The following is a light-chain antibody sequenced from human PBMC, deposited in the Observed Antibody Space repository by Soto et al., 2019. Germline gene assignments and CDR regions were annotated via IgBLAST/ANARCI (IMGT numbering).Light chain of an antibody. CDR1: QTISRW. CDR2: KAS. Sequence: VPLTQCHSTLPALQGDGITIICRASQTISRWLAWYQQKPGKAPKLLIYKASTLKSGVPSRFSGSGSGTEFTLTISSLQPDDFATYYCQHYNSYSEAFGQGTKVDI. CDR3: QHYNSYSEA. J-gene: IGKJ1*01. V-gene: IGKV1-5*03.